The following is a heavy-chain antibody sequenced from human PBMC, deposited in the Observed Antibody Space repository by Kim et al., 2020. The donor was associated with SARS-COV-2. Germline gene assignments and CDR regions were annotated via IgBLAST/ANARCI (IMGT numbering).Heavy chain of an antibody. CDR1: GGSISSSFNY. CDR3: ARLPHDSSGYVDS. D-gene: IGHD3-22*01. Sequence: SETLSLTCTVSGGSISSSFNYWGWIRQPPGKGLEWIWSVYHSGSTYDSPSLKSRVTVSVDTSKNEFYLKVTSVTAADTAVYFCARLPHDSSGYVDSWGPGILVTVSS. V-gene: IGHV4-39*01. J-gene: IGHJ4*02. CDR2: VYHSGST.